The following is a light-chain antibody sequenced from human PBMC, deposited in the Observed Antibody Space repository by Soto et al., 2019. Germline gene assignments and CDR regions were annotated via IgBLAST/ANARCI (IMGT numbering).Light chain of an antibody. CDR1: QSVNSNY. Sequence: DIMLTQSPGTLSLSPGDRATLSCRSSQSVNSNYLAWYQQKPGQAPRLLIFGASTRATGIPDRFRGSGSGTDFTLTINRLEPEDFAVYYCQQYGRTFGQGTKLEIK. CDR3: QQYGRT. V-gene: IGKV3-20*01. CDR2: GAS. J-gene: IGKJ2*01.